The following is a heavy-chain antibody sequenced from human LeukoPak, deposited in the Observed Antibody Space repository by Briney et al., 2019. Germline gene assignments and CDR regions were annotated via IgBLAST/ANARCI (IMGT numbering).Heavy chain of an antibody. J-gene: IGHJ1*01. CDR2: INHSGST. Sequence: PSETLSLTCAAYGGTFSDYYWSWIRQPPGKGLEWIGEINHSGSTNYNPSLKSRVTISVDTSKKQFSLKVSSVTAADTAVYYCARASKRDCPNGVCRDRYFQHWGQGTLVTVSS. CDR3: ARASKRDCPNGVCRDRYFQH. D-gene: IGHD2-8*01. CDR1: GGTFSDYY. V-gene: IGHV4-34*01.